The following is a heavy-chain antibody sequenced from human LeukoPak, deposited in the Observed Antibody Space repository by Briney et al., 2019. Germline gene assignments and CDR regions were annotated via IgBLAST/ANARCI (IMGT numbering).Heavy chain of an antibody. V-gene: IGHV3-23*01. CDR3: AKDGSIVTTSFDY. CDR2: ISGSGGST. J-gene: IGHJ4*02. D-gene: IGHD5-12*01. Sequence: GRSLRLSCAASGFTFSSYAMSWVRQAPGKGLEWVSAISGSGGSTYYADSVKGRFTISRDNSKNTLYLQMNSLRAEDTAVYYCAKDGSIVTTSFDYWGQGTLVTVSS. CDR1: GFTFSSYA.